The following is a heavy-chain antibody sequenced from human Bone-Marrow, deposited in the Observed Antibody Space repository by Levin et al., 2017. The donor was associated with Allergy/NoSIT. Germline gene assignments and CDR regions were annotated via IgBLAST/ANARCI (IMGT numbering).Heavy chain of an antibody. V-gene: IGHV4-39*07. D-gene: IGHD3-10*01. J-gene: IGHJ6*02. CDR1: GGSISSSSYY. CDR3: ARESPDRNKKTMVRGVIRGGYYGMDV. Sequence: PGGSLRLSCTVSGGSISSSSYYWGWIRQPPGKGLEWIGSIYYSGSTYYNPSLKSRVTISVDTSKNQFSLKLSSVTAADTAVYYCARESPDRNKKTMVRGVIRGGYYGMDVWGQGTTVTVSS. CDR2: IYYSGST.